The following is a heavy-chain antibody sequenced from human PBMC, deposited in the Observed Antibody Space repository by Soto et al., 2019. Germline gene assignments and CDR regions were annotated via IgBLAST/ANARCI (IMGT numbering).Heavy chain of an antibody. CDR3: PQHTIFGGRG. CDR2: ISHDERTK. D-gene: IGHD3-3*01. Sequence: QVQLVESGGGVVQPGRSLRLSCAASGFTFSSYAMHWVRQAPGKGLEWVAFISHDERTKYYADSVKGRFTISRDNSKNTLYLQMNSLRAEDTAVYYCPQHTIFGGRGWGQGILVTVSS. CDR1: GFTFSSYA. V-gene: IGHV3-30*04. J-gene: IGHJ4*02.